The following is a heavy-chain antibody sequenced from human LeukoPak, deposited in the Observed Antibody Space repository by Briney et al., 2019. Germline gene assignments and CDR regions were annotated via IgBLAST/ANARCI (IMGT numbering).Heavy chain of an antibody. CDR1: GYTFTGYY. Sequence: ASVKVSCKASGYTFTGYYMHWVRQAPGQGLEWMGWINPNSGGTNYAQKFQGRVTMTRDTSISTAYMELSRLRSDDTAVYYCARYSSSWYGWFNPWGQGTLVTVSS. D-gene: IGHD6-13*01. CDR3: ARYSSSWYGWFNP. V-gene: IGHV1-2*02. J-gene: IGHJ5*02. CDR2: INPNSGGT.